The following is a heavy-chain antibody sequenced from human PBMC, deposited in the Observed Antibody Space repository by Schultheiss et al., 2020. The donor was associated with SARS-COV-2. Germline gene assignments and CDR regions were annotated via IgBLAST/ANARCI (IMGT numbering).Heavy chain of an antibody. V-gene: IGHV4-4*07. CDR1: GGSISSYY. D-gene: IGHD2-8*01. Sequence: SETLSLTCTVSGGSISSYYWSWIRQPAGKGLEWIGRIYTSGSTNYNPSLKSRVTISVDTSKNQFSLKLSSVTAADTAVYYCAREGGCTNGVCLLRWEYNWFDPWGQGTLVTVSS. CDR2: IYTSGST. CDR3: AREGGCTNGVCLLRWEYNWFDP. J-gene: IGHJ5*02.